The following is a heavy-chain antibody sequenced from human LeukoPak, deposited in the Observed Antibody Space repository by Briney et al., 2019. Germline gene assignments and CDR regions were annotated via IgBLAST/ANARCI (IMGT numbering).Heavy chain of an antibody. J-gene: IGHJ4*02. CDR2: MNPNSGNT. CDR1: GYTFTSYD. D-gene: IGHD2-2*02. CDR3: ARAYCSSTSCYTSTDY. V-gene: IGHV1-8*01. Sequence: ASVKVSCKASGYTFTSYDINWVRQATGQGLEWMGWMNPNSGNTGYAQKFQGRVTMTRNTSISTAYMELSSLRSEDTAVYYCARAYCSSTSCYTSTDYWGQGTLVTASS.